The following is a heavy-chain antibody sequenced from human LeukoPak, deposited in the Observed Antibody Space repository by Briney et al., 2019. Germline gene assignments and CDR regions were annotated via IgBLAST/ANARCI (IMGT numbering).Heavy chain of an antibody. Sequence: PSETLSLTCTVSGGSVRSYYWSWIRQPPGKGVEWIGYIYYTGSTNYNPSLKSRVTISVDTSQRQFSLKLRSVTAADTAVYYCAQHPQGETATIGWGQGILVTVST. D-gene: IGHD5-24*01. J-gene: IGHJ4*02. V-gene: IGHV4-59*08. CDR1: GGSVRSYY. CDR3: AQHPQGETATIG. CDR2: IYYTGST.